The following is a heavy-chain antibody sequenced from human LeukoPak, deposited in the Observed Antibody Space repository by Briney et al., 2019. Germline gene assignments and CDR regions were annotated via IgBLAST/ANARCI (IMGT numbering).Heavy chain of an antibody. CDR1: GFTFSSYA. CDR3: AKSLVVAATWRGLYFDY. D-gene: IGHD2-15*01. Sequence: GGSLRLSCAASGFTFSSYAMSWVRQAPGKGLEWVSAISGSGGSTYYADSVKGRFTISRDNSKNTLYLQMNSLRAEDTAVYYCAKSLVVAATWRGLYFDYWGQGTLVTVSS. J-gene: IGHJ4*02. CDR2: ISGSGGST. V-gene: IGHV3-23*01.